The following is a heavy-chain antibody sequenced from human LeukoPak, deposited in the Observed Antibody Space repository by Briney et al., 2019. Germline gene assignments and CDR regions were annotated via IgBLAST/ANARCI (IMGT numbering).Heavy chain of an antibody. J-gene: IGHJ4*02. CDR2: SNPSGGST. CDR1: GYTFTGYS. D-gene: IGHD3-22*01. V-gene: IGHV1-46*01. Sequence: ASVKVSCKASGYTFTGYSIYWVRQAPGQGLEWMGISNPSGGSTNYAQKFQGRVTMTRDTSTSTVYMELSSLRSEDTAVYYCARDGGSSGYPTDYWGQGTLVTVSS. CDR3: ARDGGSSGYPTDY.